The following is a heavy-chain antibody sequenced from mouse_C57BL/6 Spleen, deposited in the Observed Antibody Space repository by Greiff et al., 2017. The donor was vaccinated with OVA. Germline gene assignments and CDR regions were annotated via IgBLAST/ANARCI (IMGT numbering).Heavy chain of an antibody. CDR1: GYAFTNYL. CDR3: ARPLRDYAMDY. J-gene: IGHJ4*01. CDR2: INPGSGGT. Sequence: QVQLQQSGAGLVRPGTSVKVSCTASGYAFTNYLIEWVQQRPGQGLEWIGLINPGSGGTNYTEKFKGKATLTGDKSSSTAYMQLSSLTSEDSAVDFCARPLRDYAMDYWGQGTSVTVSS. V-gene: IGHV1-54*01. D-gene: IGHD1-1*01.